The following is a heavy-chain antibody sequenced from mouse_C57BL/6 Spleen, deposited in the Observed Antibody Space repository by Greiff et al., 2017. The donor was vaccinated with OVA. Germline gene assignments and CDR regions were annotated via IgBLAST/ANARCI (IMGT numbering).Heavy chain of an antibody. CDR2: IDPENGDT. V-gene: IGHV14-4*01. J-gene: IGHJ4*01. D-gene: IGHD3-2*02. CDR3: TTGSSGFFAMDY. Sequence: VQLQQSGAELVRPGASVKLSCTASGFTITDDYMHWVKQRPEQGLEWIGWIDPENGDTEYASKFQGKATITADTSSNTAYLQLSSLTSEDTAVYYCTTGSSGFFAMDYWGQGTSVTVSS. CDR1: GFTITDDY.